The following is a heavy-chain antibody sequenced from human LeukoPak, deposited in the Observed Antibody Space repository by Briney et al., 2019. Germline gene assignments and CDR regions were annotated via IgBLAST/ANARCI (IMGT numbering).Heavy chain of an antibody. D-gene: IGHD3-10*02. J-gene: IGHJ1*01. CDR1: GFTFSSYA. V-gene: IGHV3-23*01. CDR3: ASSPNEPDYYVNTH. CDR2: ISGSGGST. Sequence: GGSLRLSCAASGFTFSSYAMSWVRQAPGKGLEWVSAISGSGGSTYYADSVKGRFTISRDNSKNTLYLQMNSLRAEDTAVYYCASSPNEPDYYVNTHWGQGTLVTVSS.